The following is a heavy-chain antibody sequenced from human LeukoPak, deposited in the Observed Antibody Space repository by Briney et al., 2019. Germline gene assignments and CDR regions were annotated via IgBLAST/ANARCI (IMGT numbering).Heavy chain of an antibody. CDR2: INPNSGGT. J-gene: IGHJ3*02. CDR3: ARGYCSGCSCYLENAFDI. D-gene: IGHD2-15*01. Sequence: GASVKVSCKASGYTFTGYYMHWVRQAPGQGLEWMGWINPNSGGTNYAQTFQGRVTMTRDTSISTAYMELSKLRSDDTAVYYCARGYCSGCSCYLENAFDIWGQGTMVTVSS. CDR1: GYTFTGYY. V-gene: IGHV1-2*02.